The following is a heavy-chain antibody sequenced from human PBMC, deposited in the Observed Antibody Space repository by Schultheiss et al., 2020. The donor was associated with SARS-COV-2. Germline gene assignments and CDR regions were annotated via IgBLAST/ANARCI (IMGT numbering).Heavy chain of an antibody. CDR1: GGSVSSGSYY. D-gene: IGHD3-10*01. Sequence: GSLRLSCTVSGGSVSSGSYYWSWIRQPPGKGLEWIGYIYYSGSTNYNPSLKSRVTISVDRSKNQFSLKLSSVTAADTAVYYCARGLRSITMVRGGRYYYMDVWGKGTTVTVSS. V-gene: IGHV4-61*01. J-gene: IGHJ6*03. CDR2: IYYSGST. CDR3: ARGLRSITMVRGGRYYYMDV.